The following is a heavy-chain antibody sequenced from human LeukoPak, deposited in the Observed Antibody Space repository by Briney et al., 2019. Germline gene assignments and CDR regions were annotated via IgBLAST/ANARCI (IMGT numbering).Heavy chain of an antibody. CDR2: INPNSGGT. Sequence: GASVKVSCKASGYTFTGYYMHWVRQAPGQGLEWMGWINPNSGGTNYAQKFQGRVTMTRNTSISTAYMELSSLRSEDTAVYYCARGSLGRWGLYYGSGSYPDYWGQGTLVTVSS. CDR1: GYTFTGYY. V-gene: IGHV1-2*02. CDR3: ARGSLGRWGLYYGSGSYPDY. J-gene: IGHJ4*02. D-gene: IGHD3-10*01.